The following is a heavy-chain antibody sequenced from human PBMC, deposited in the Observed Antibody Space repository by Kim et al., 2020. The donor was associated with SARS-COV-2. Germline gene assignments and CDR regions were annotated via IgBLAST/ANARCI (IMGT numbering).Heavy chain of an antibody. Sequence: GGSLRLSCTASGFNFRDSYMSWVRQAPGKGLEWVSYITSGGDNKYYANSVKGRFTISRDNAKTSLYLQMKSLTADDTAVYYCARNPPGPTGGNPWGQGTLVIVPS. CDR1: GFNFRDSY. CDR2: ITSGGDNK. CDR3: ARNPPGPTGGNP. V-gene: IGHV3-11*01. J-gene: IGHJ5*02. D-gene: IGHD1-26*01.